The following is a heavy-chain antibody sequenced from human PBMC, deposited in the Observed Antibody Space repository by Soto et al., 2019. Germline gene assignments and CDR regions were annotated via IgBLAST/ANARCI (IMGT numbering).Heavy chain of an antibody. Sequence: GGSLRLSCAASGFTFSDYYMSWIRQAPGKGLEWVSYISSSGSTIYYADSVKGRFTISRDNAKNSLYLQMNSLRAEDTAVYYCAREGDVGYSRPGGYYYYYMDVWGKGTTVTVSS. CDR2: ISSSGSTI. CDR3: AREGDVGYSRPGGYYYYYMDV. V-gene: IGHV3-11*01. D-gene: IGHD6-13*01. CDR1: GFTFSDYY. J-gene: IGHJ6*03.